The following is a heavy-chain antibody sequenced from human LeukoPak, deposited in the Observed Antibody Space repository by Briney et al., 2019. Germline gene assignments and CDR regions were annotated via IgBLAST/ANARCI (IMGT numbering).Heavy chain of an antibody. Sequence: PGRSLRLSCAASGFTFSSYAMHWVRQAPGKGLEWVAVISYGGSNKYYADSVKGRFTISRDNSKNTLYLQMNSLRAEDTAVYYCARDRDSSSYYFDYWGQGTLVTVSS. J-gene: IGHJ4*02. V-gene: IGHV3-30*01. D-gene: IGHD2-21*01. CDR3: ARDRDSSSYYFDY. CDR1: GFTFSSYA. CDR2: ISYGGSNK.